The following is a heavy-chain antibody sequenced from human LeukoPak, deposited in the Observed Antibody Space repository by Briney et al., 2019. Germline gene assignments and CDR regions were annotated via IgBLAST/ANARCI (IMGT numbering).Heavy chain of an antibody. J-gene: IGHJ5*02. CDR3: ARHGVGAIKNWFDP. V-gene: IGHV4-59*08. D-gene: IGHD1-26*01. CDR1: GGSISSYY. Sequence: SETLSLTCTVSGGSISSYYWSWIRQPPGKGLEWIGYIYYSGSANYNPSLKSRVTISVDTSKNQFSLKLSSVTAADTAVYYCARHGVGAIKNWFDPWGQGTLVTVSS. CDR2: IYYSGSA.